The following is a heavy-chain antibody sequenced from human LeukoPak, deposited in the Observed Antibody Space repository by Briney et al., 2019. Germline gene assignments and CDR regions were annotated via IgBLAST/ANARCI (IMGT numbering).Heavy chain of an antibody. V-gene: IGHV3-7*01. Sequence: GGSLRLSCAASGFTFSSYWMSWVRQAPGKGLEWVANIKPDGSERYYVDSVEGRFTISRGNAKNSLYLQMNSLRAEDTAVYYCARDDGLRTVDYWGQGTLVTVSS. CDR2: IKPDGSER. D-gene: IGHD4-17*01. CDR1: GFTFSSYW. CDR3: ARDDGLRTVDY. J-gene: IGHJ4*02.